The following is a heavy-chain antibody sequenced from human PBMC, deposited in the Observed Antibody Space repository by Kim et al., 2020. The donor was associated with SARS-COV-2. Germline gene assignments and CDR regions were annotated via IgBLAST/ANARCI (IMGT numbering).Heavy chain of an antibody. V-gene: IGHV3-72*01. CDR3: TRALPSLN. Sequence: GGSLRLSCAASGFTFSAHDMDWVRQAPRKGLEWVARIRNKGSSHTTEYTASAKGTFIVTRDESKHSLYLQMDGQKTEDTAVYYGTRALPSLNWGQGTLVTVSS. CDR1: GFTFSAHD. CDR2: IRNKGSSHTT. J-gene: IGHJ4*02.